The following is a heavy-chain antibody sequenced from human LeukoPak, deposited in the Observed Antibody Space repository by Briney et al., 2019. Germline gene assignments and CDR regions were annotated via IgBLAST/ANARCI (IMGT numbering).Heavy chain of an antibody. Sequence: GGSLRLSCAASGFTFSTYGMHWVRQAPGKGLEWVAVIWYDGSNKYYADSVRGRFTISRDNSKNTLYLQMNSLRVEDTAVYYCAPTAVRGGYWGHGTLVTVSS. CDR1: GFTFSTYG. CDR3: APTAVRGGY. V-gene: IGHV3-33*01. CDR2: IWYDGSNK. D-gene: IGHD2-15*01. J-gene: IGHJ4*01.